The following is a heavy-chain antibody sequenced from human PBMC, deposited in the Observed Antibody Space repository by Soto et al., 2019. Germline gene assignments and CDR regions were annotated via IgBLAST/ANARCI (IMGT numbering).Heavy chain of an antibody. D-gene: IGHD2-15*01. V-gene: IGHV3-23*01. Sequence: EEQLLESGGGLIQPGGSLRLVCAASGFTFSSYAMTWVRQAPGKGLEWVSSISFSDGGTYYADSVKGRLTISRDNSKNTLFLQMNSLRVEDTAVYYCVKDDRILGRRYFDLWGRGTLVTVSP. J-gene: IGHJ2*01. CDR1: GFTFSSYA. CDR3: VKDDRILGRRYFDL. CDR2: ISFSDGGT.